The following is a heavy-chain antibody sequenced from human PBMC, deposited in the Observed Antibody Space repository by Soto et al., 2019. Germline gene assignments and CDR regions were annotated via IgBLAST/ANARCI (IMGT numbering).Heavy chain of an antibody. CDR2: IIPIFGTA. CDR1: GGTFSSYA. D-gene: IGHD5-12*01. CDR3: ASGFEGRDGYNYVNDNWFDP. V-gene: IGHV1-69*13. J-gene: IGHJ5*02. Sequence: VASVKVSCKASGGTFSSYAISWVRQAPGQGLEWMGGIIPIFGTANYAQKFQGRVTITADESTSTAYMELSSLRSEDTAVYYCASGFEGRDGYNYVNDNWFDPWGQGTLVTVSS.